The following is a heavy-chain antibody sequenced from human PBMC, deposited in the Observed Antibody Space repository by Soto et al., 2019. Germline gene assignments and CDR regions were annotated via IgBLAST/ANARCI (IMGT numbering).Heavy chain of an antibody. J-gene: IGHJ6*02. CDR3: APLRDEYSSLFSSFTYGMDI. Sequence: GGSLRLSCLASGFTFSDFAMTWVRHVPGRCLEWVASLDGAGGSTYYAESVRGRFSTSRDNSQNTLFLQMKRLTVDDTAIYYCAPLRDEYSSLFSSFTYGMDICGQRXTVTVYS. CDR1: GFTFSDFA. D-gene: IGHD5-12*01. V-gene: IGHV3-23*01. CDR2: LDGAGGST.